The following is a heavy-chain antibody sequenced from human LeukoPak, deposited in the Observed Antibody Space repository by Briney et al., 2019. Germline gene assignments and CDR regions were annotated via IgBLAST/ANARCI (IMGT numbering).Heavy chain of an antibody. D-gene: IGHD3-22*01. CDR3: VTYYFDSSGPKKNY. CDR1: GGSFSGYY. J-gene: IGHJ4*02. Sequence: KTSETLSLTCAVYGGSFSGYYWSWIRQPPGKGLEWIGEINHSGSTNYNPSLKSRVTISVDTSKKQFSLELSSVTAADTAVYYCVTYYFDSSGPKKNYWGQGTLVTVSS. V-gene: IGHV4-34*01. CDR2: INHSGST.